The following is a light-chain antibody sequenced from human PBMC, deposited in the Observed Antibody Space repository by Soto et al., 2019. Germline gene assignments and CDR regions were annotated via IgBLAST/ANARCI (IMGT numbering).Light chain of an antibody. CDR2: GAS. J-gene: IGKJ1*01. CDR1: QSIISW. V-gene: IGKV1-5*01. Sequence: DIPRTQSPSRLSAPLGDRVTMPCRYSQSIISWLAWYQQKPGKAPKLLIYGASSLESGVPSRFSGSGSGTEFTLTISSLEPDDFATYYCQQYNSYYRTFGQGTKVDI. CDR3: QQYNSYYRT.